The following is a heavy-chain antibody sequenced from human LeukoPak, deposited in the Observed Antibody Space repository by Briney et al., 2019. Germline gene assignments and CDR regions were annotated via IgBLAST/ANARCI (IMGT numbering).Heavy chain of an antibody. D-gene: IGHD5-12*01. Sequence: PGGSLRLSCAASGFTFSSYWMSWVRQAPGKGLEWVSGISPGGGPEYYADSVKGRFTISRDDSKNTMHLQINNLRAEDTAVYYCAKDGAWLRFDDWGQGILVTVSS. CDR2: ISPGGGPE. V-gene: IGHV3-23*01. CDR3: AKDGAWLRFDD. J-gene: IGHJ4*02. CDR1: GFTFSSYW.